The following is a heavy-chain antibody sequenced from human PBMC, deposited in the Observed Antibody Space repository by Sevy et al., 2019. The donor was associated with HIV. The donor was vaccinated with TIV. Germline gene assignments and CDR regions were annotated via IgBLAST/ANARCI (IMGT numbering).Heavy chain of an antibody. CDR2: LSMNGDAT. Sequence: GGSLRLSCAASGFIFTDYYMTWIRQLPEKGLEYISQLSMNGDATNYADSVKGRFTVSRDNAKKSLYLQMDNLGAEDTAVSYCASDPTWQHMTDDHYYSMDVWGQGTTVTVSS. V-gene: IGHV3-11*01. CDR1: GFIFTDYY. J-gene: IGHJ6*02. CDR3: ASDPTWQHMTDDHYYSMDV. D-gene: IGHD1-1*01.